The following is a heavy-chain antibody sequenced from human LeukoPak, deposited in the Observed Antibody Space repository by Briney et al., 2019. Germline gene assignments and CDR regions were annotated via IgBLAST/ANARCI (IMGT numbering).Heavy chain of an antibody. J-gene: IGHJ4*02. CDR3: ARSDYYDSSSDRY. CDR1: GGTFSSYA. CDR2: IIPILGIA. V-gene: IGHV1-69*04. Sequence: SVKVSCKASGGTFSSYAISWVRQAPGQGLEWMGRIIPILGIANYAQKFQGRVTITADKSTSTAYMELSSLRSEDTAVYYCARSDYYDSSSDRYWGQGTLVTVSS. D-gene: IGHD3-22*01.